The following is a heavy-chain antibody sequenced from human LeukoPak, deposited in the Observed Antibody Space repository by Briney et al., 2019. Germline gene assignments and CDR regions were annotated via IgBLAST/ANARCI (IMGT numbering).Heavy chain of an antibody. V-gene: IGHV4-59*08. Sequence: PSETLSLTCTVSGGSISSYYWSWIRQPPGKGLEWIGYIYYSGSINYNPSLKSRVTISVDTSKNQFSLKLSSVTAADTAVYYCASGDYDILTGFFTYGMDVWGQGTTVTVSS. CDR3: ASGDYDILTGFFTYGMDV. CDR2: IYYSGSI. J-gene: IGHJ6*02. CDR1: GGSISSYY. D-gene: IGHD3-9*01.